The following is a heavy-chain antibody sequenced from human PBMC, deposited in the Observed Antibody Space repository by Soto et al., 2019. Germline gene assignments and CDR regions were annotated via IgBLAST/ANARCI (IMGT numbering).Heavy chain of an antibody. D-gene: IGHD3-16*01. CDR3: ATGVNYRPILG. CDR1: GFAVSSNH. V-gene: IGHV3-66*01. Sequence: EVPLVESGGGLVQPGGSLRLSCAASGFAVSSNHMTWVRQAPGKGLEWVSVIYSGGSTYYADSVKGRFTISRDNSENTLYLHMNSLRDEDTAVYYCATGVNYRPILGWGQGTLVTVSS. J-gene: IGHJ4*02. CDR2: IYSGGST.